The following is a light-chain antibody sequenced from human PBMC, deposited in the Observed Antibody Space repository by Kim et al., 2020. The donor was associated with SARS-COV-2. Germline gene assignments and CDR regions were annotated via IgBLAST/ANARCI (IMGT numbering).Light chain of an antibody. CDR1: QGISNS. CDR2: AAS. J-gene: IGKJ3*01. V-gene: IGKV1-16*02. CDR3: VKCNTYPFT. Sequence: DIQMTQSPSSLSASMGDRITITCRASQGISNSLAWFQQKPGKAPKSLIYAASNLQSGVPSKSSGSVAGTDFTLTITGLQPEDFATHFCVKCNTYPFTLGPRT.